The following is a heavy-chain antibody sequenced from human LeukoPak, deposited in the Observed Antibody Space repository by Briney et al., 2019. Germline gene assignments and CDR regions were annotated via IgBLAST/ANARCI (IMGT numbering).Heavy chain of an antibody. J-gene: IGHJ4*02. CDR1: GFTFSSYS. CDR2: ISSSSSTI. V-gene: IGHV3-48*01. Sequence: GGSLRLSCAASGFTFSSYSMNWVRQAPGKGLEWVSYISSSSSTIYYADSVKGRFTISRDNSKNTLYLQMNSLRAEDTAVYYCARDGSGSGGPEDYWGQGTLVTVSS. D-gene: IGHD1-26*01. CDR3: ARDGSGSGGPEDY.